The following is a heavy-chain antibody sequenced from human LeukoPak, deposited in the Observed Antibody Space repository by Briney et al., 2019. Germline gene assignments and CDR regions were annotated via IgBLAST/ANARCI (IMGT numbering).Heavy chain of an antibody. J-gene: IGHJ4*02. Sequence: GTSLRLSCAASGFTFKNYGMHWVRQAPGKGLEWVAFISYDGNSKYYPDSVKGRFTVSRDKSKNTLYLQMNSLRAEDTALYYCAKDSTYYYGSGSYVWGQGTLVTVSS. CDR1: GFTFKNYG. D-gene: IGHD3-10*01. CDR2: ISYDGNSK. V-gene: IGHV3-30*18. CDR3: AKDSTYYYGSGSYV.